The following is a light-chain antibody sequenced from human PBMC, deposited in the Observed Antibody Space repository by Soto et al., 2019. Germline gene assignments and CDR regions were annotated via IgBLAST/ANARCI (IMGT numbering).Light chain of an antibody. CDR1: QSVSSSY. J-gene: IGKJ4*01. V-gene: IGKV3-20*01. Sequence: EIVLTQSPCTLSWSPGERATLSCRASQSVSSSYLAWYQQKSGQAPRLLIYDASSRATGIPDRFSGGGYGTDFTLTISRLEPEDFAVYYCQQFSSYPLTFGGGTKVDIK. CDR3: QQFSSYPLT. CDR2: DAS.